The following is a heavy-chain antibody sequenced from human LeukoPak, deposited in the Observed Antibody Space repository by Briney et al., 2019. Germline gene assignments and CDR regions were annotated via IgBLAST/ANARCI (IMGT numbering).Heavy chain of an antibody. CDR2: ISSSGSTI. Sequence: GGSLRLSCAASGFTFSDYCMSWIRQAPGKGLEWVSYISSSGSTIYYADSVKGRFTISRDNAKNSLYLQMNSLRAEDTAVYYCARVASIVVVPAAANWGQGTLVTVSS. D-gene: IGHD2-2*01. CDR3: ARVASIVVVPAAAN. J-gene: IGHJ4*02. CDR1: GFTFSDYC. V-gene: IGHV3-11*04.